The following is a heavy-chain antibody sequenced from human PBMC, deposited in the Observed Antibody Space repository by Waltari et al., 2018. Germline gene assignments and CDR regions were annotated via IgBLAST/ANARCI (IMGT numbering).Heavy chain of an antibody. Sequence: QVQLQESGPGLVKPSGTLSLTCAVSGGSISSSNWWSWVRQPPGKGLEWIGEIYHSGSTNYNPSLKSRVTISVDTSKNQFSLKLSSVTAADTAVYYCARVGQPEPEIGLATRNSDLLDYWGQGTLVTVSS. J-gene: IGHJ4*02. CDR3: ARVGQPEPEIGLATRNSDLLDY. CDR2: IYHSGST. D-gene: IGHD1-1*01. V-gene: IGHV4-4*02. CDR1: GGSISSSNW.